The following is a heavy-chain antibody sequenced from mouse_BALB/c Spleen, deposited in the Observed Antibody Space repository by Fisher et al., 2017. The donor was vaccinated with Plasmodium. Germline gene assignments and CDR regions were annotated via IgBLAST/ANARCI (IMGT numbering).Heavy chain of an antibody. V-gene: IGHV1-20*01. D-gene: IGHD3-3*01. CDR3: AKGDHGAMDY. J-gene: IGHJ4*01. Sequence: HKFKGKATLTVDKSSSTAHMELLSLTSEDSAVYYCAKGDHGAMDYWGQGTSVTVSS.